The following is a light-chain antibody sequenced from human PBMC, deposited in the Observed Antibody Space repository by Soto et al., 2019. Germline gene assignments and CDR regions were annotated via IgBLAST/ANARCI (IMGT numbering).Light chain of an antibody. CDR2: EVS. CDR1: ISDVGSFVP. V-gene: IGLV2-23*02. Sequence: QSALTQPASVSGSLGQSITISCSGSISDVGSFVPVSWYQQHPGKAPRLIVYEVSKRPSGVSNRFSGSKSGNTASLTISGLQAEDEADYYCCSYAGSSTFEVFGGGTKLTVL. CDR3: CSYAGSSTFEV. J-gene: IGLJ3*02.